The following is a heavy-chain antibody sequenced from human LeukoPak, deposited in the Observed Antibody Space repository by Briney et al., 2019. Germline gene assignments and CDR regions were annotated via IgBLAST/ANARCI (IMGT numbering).Heavy chain of an antibody. J-gene: IGHJ4*02. D-gene: IGHD4-23*01. Sequence: GGSLRLSCVASGFIFGDYWMRWVRQAPGKGLERVATINQNGGVKDYVDSVKGRFTISRDNAKTSLFLQMNSLRIDDTAMYYCTRTVNSASDFWGQGTLVTVSS. CDR3: TRTVNSASDF. V-gene: IGHV3-7*03. CDR1: GFIFGDYW. CDR2: INQNGGVK.